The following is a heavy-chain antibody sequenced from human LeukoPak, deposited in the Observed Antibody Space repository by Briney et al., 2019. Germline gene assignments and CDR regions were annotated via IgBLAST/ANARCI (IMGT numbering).Heavy chain of an antibody. CDR3: ARDRVDIVATIRSDYYYYYMDV. CDR1: GFTFSSYG. Sequence: GGSLRLSCAASGFTFSSYGMHWVRQAPGKGLEWVAFIRFDGSNKYYADSVKGRFTISRDNSKNTLYLQMKSLRAEDTAVYYCARDRVDIVATIRSDYYYYYMDVWGKGTTVTISS. CDR2: IRFDGSNK. J-gene: IGHJ6*03. D-gene: IGHD5-12*01. V-gene: IGHV3-30*02.